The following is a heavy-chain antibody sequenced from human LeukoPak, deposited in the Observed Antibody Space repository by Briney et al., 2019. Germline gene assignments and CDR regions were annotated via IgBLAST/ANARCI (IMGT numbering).Heavy chain of an antibody. J-gene: IGHJ6*03. Sequence: ASVKVSCKASGYTFTNYYMVWVRQAPGQGLEWMGIINPSSGTTNYAQKFQGRVTITADESTSTAYMELSSLRSEDTAVYYCARGPFTNYYYYYYMDVWGKGTTVTISS. V-gene: IGHV1-46*01. CDR2: INPSSGTT. D-gene: IGHD3-10*01. CDR3: ARGPFTNYYYYYYMDV. CDR1: GYTFTNYY.